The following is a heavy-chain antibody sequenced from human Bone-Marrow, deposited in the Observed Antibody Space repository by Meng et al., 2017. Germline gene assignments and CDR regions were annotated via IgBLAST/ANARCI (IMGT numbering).Heavy chain of an antibody. CDR3: ARGGSGGSYKPEFDY. CDR2: IKQDGSEK. D-gene: IGHD2-15*01. CDR1: GFTFSSYW. Sequence: GESLKISCAASGFTFSSYWMSWVRQAPGKGLEWVANIKQDGSEKYYVDSVKGRFTISRDNAKNSLYLQMNSLRAEDTAVYYCARGGSGGSYKPEFDYWGQGTLVTVSS. V-gene: IGHV3-7*01. J-gene: IGHJ4*02.